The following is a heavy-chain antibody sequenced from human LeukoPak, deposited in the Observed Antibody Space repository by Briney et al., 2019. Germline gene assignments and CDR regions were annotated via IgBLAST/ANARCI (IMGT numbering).Heavy chain of an antibody. CDR2: ISGSGGST. J-gene: IGHJ4*02. CDR3: AKDFGFGRLGYSGYRGSFDY. V-gene: IGHV3-23*01. D-gene: IGHD5-12*01. Sequence: PGGSLRLSCAASGFTFSSYAMSWVRQAPGKGLEWVSAISGSGGSTYYADSVKGRFTISRDNSKNTLYLQMNSLRAEDTAVYYCAKDFGFGRLGYSGYRGSFDYWGQGTLVTVSS. CDR1: GFTFSSYA.